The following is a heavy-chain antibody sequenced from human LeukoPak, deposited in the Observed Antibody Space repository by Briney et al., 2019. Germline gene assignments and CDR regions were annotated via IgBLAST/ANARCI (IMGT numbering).Heavy chain of an antibody. Sequence: SETLSLTCTVSGGSISSYYWSWIRQPAGKGLEWIGRIYTSGSTNYNPSLKSRVTMSVDTSKNQFSLKLSSVTAADTAGYYCARGYRTSSGYYRYPYYYYYMDVWGKGTTATVSS. CDR3: ARGYRTSSGYYRYPYYYYYMDV. D-gene: IGHD3-22*01. V-gene: IGHV4-4*07. CDR1: GGSISSYY. CDR2: IYTSGST. J-gene: IGHJ6*03.